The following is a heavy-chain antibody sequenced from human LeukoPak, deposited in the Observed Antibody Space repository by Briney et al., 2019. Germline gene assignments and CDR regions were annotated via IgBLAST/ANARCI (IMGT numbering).Heavy chain of an antibody. J-gene: IGHJ4*02. V-gene: IGHV3-66*01. CDR1: GFTFNSYA. D-gene: IGHD2-8*01. CDR3: ARDPPAVSINTYA. Sequence: GGSLRLSCAASGFTFNSYAMTWVRQAPGKGLEWVSLIFSHGETSYADSVKGRFTISRDNSKNTLYLQMNGLRVEDTAVYYCARDPPAVSINTYAWGQGTLVTVSS. CDR2: IFSHGET.